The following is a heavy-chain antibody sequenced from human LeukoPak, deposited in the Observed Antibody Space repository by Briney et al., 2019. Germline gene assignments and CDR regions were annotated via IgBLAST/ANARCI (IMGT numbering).Heavy chain of an antibody. Sequence: SETLSLTCTVSGGSISSSSYYWGWIRQPPGKGLEWIGSIYYSGSTYYNPSLKSRVTISVDTSKNQFSLKLSSVTAADTAVYYCARQKRLYSSSWYQGYYYMDVWGKGTTVTISS. CDR1: GGSISSSSYY. J-gene: IGHJ6*03. V-gene: IGHV4-39*01. CDR2: IYYSGST. D-gene: IGHD6-13*01. CDR3: ARQKRLYSSSWYQGYYYMDV.